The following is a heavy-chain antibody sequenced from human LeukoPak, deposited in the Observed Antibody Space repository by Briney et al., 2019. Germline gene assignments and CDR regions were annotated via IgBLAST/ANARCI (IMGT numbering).Heavy chain of an antibody. J-gene: IGHJ3*02. CDR3: AREGLHYYDSSGYYGAFDI. D-gene: IGHD3-22*01. Sequence: GGSLRLSCAASGFTFSSYSMNWVRQAPGKGLEWVSSLSRSSSHIYYADSVKGRFTISRDNAKNSLYLQMNSLRAEDTAVYYCAREGLHYYDSSGYYGAFDIWGQGTMVTVSS. CDR1: GFTFSSYS. V-gene: IGHV3-21*01. CDR2: LSRSSSHI.